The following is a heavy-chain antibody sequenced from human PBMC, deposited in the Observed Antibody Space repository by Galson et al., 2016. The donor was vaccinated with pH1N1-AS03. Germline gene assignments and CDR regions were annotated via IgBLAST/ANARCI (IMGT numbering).Heavy chain of an antibody. CDR1: GFTFSNYG. Sequence: SLRLSCAASGFTFSNYGIHWVRQAPGKGLEWVAFIRDDGSDRHYAKSVKGRFTISRDNSNGTVYLQMNSLRSEDTATYYCARHQGVAIAARLSGGLDYWGQGTLVTVSS. CDR2: IRDDGSDR. D-gene: IGHD6-6*01. CDR3: ARHQGVAIAARLSGGLDY. J-gene: IGHJ4*02. V-gene: IGHV3-30*02.